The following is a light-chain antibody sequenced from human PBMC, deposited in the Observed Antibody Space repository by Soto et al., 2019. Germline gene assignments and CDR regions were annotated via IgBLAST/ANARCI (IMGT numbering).Light chain of an antibody. CDR3: EVWDSSSDQSV. Sequence: SYELTQPPSVSVAPGQTARITCGGNNIGSKSVHWYQQKPGRAPVLVVYDDSDRPSGIPEGFSGSNSGNTATLTISRVEAGDEDDYYCEVWDSSSDQSVCGTGTKVTV. CDR1: NIGSKS. CDR2: DDS. V-gene: IGLV3-21*02. J-gene: IGLJ1*01.